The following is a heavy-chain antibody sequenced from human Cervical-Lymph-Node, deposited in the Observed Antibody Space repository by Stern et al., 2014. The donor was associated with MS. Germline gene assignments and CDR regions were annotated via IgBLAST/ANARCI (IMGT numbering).Heavy chain of an antibody. CDR3: ATLGTLTGPIDN. CDR2: ISDISSYI. J-gene: IGHJ4*02. CDR1: GFRFSSYS. D-gene: IGHD3-9*01. Sequence: EVQLLESGGGLVKPGDSLRLSCAASGFRFSSYSMTWVRQAPGKGLEWVSSISDISSYIYYADSMKGRFTISRDNAKNSLYLQMNSLRAEDTALYYCATLGTLTGPIDNWGQGTLVTVSS. V-gene: IGHV3-21*01.